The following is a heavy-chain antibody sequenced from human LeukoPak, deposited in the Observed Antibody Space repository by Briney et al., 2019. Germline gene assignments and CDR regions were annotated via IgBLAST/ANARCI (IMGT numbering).Heavy chain of an antibody. J-gene: IGHJ4*02. CDR1: GFTFSSYG. CDR3: AKDGPYSSSGGLDY. D-gene: IGHD6-6*01. V-gene: IGHV3-33*06. Sequence: GGSLRLSCAASGFTFSSYGMHWVRQAPGKGLQWVAVIWYDGSNKYYADSVKGRFTISRDNSKNTLYLQMNSLRAEDTAVYYCAKDGPYSSSGGLDYWGQRTPVTVSS. CDR2: IWYDGSNK.